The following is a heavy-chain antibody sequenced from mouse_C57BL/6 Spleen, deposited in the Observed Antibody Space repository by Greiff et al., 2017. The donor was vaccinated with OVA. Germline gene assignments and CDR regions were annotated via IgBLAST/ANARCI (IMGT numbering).Heavy chain of an antibody. CDR2: IWSGGST. D-gene: IGHD2-4*01. CDR1: GFSLTSYG. CDR3: ARNSPYDYDRSPYYFDY. V-gene: IGHV2-2*01. Sequence: QVQLKQSGPGLVQPSQSLSITCTVSGFSLTSYGVHWVRQSPGKGLEWLGVIWSGGSTDYNAAFISRLSISKDNSKSQVFFKMNSLQADDTAIYYCARNSPYDYDRSPYYFDYWGQGTTLTVSS. J-gene: IGHJ2*01.